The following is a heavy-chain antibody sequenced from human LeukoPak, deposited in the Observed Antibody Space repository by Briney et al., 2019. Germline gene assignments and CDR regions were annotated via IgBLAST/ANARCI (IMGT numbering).Heavy chain of an antibody. D-gene: IGHD1-26*01. V-gene: IGHV1-69*13. CDR2: IIPIFGTA. CDR1: GGTFSSYA. J-gene: IGHJ4*02. CDR3: ARDLVGSYRIFGY. Sequence: GASVKVSCKASGGTFSSYAISWVRQAPGQGLEWMGGIIPIFGTANYAQKFQGRVTITADESTSTAYMELNSLRSEDTAVYYCARDLVGSYRIFGYWGQGTLVTVSS.